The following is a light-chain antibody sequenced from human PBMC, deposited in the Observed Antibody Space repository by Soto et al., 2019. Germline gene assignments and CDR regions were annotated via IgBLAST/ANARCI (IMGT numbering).Light chain of an antibody. J-gene: IGKJ2*01. CDR2: QVS. CDR1: QSLAYIDGNTY. CDR3: MQGTPWPPYT. V-gene: IGKV2-30*01. Sequence: DVVMTQSPLSLPVTLGQPASISCRSSQSLAYIDGNTYLNWFHQRPGQSPRRLIYQVSNRDSGVSDRLSGSGSGTDFTLKISRVEADDVGVYYCMQGTPWPPYTFGQGTKLEIK.